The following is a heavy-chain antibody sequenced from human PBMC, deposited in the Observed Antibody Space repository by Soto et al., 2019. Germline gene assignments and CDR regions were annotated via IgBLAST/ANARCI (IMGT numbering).Heavy chain of an antibody. V-gene: IGHV3-23*01. D-gene: IGHD2-15*01. CDR3: AKEIMAAAYATTSAFDL. J-gene: IGHJ4*02. Sequence: ERQLLESGGGLVQPGGSRRLSCVASGFTFSSFAMGWVRQSPGTGLEWVAGVDGSGYDTSFAASVNGRFTISRDNSENTLFLHMNNLRAEDTARYYCAKEIMAAAYATTSAFDLWGQGTVVSVS. CDR2: VDGSGYDT. CDR1: GFTFSSFA.